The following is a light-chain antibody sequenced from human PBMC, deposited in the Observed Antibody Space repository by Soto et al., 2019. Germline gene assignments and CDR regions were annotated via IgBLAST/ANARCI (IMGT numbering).Light chain of an antibody. V-gene: IGKV3-20*01. CDR1: QSVSSNY. CDR3: QQYGISPTLT. J-gene: IGKJ1*01. CDR2: DAS. Sequence: ESVLTQSPGTLSLSPGERATLSCRASQSVSSNYLAWYQQKPGQAPRLLIYDASTRATGIPDRFSGSGSGTDFTLTISRLEPEDSAVYYCQQYGISPTLTFGQGTKVEIK.